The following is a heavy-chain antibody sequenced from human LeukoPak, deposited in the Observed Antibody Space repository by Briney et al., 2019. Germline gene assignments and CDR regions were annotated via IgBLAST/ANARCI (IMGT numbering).Heavy chain of an antibody. J-gene: IGHJ1*01. V-gene: IGHV3-30-3*01. CDR3: ATYSSLNRREFQY. CDR1: GFTFSSYA. CDR2: ISYDGSNK. D-gene: IGHD3-22*01. Sequence: GGSLRLSCAASGFTFSSYAMHWVRQAPGKGLEWVAVISYDGSNKYYADSVKGRFTISRDNSKNTLYLQMNSLRAEDTAVYYCATYSSLNRREFQYWGQGTLLTVSS.